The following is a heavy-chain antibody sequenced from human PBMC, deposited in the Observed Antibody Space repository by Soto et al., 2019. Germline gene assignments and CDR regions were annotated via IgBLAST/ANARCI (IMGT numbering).Heavy chain of an antibody. J-gene: IGHJ6*03. CDR1: GGTFSNYT. V-gene: IGHV1-69*04. CDR2: IIPILGIA. CDR3: AREVNGDYFTYYYYYMDG. Sequence: ASVKVSCKASGGTFSNYTISWVRQAPGQGLEWMGRIIPILGIANYAQKFQGRVTITADKSTSTAYMELSSLRSEDTAVYYCAREVNGDYFTYYYYYMDGWGKGTTVTVSS. D-gene: IGHD4-17*01.